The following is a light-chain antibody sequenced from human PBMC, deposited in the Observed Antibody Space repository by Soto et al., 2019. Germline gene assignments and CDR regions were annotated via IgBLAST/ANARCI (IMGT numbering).Light chain of an antibody. J-gene: IGKJ1*01. Sequence: DIQMTQSPSTLSASVRDRVTITCRASQIIDSWLAWYQQKPGRAPKLLIYDASSLASGVPSRFSGSGSGTKFTLTIRSLQPDDFETYYCQQYNAFSPWTFGQGTKVEVK. CDR1: QIIDSW. CDR2: DAS. CDR3: QQYNAFSPWT. V-gene: IGKV1-5*01.